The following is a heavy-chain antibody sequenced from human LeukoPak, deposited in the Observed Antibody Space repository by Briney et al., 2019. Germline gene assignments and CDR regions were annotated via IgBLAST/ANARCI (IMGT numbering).Heavy chain of an antibody. CDR3: AKDLMDSSGWYANYFDY. CDR2: ISYDGSNK. CDR1: GFTFSSYG. V-gene: IGHV3-30*18. Sequence: PGRSLRLSCAASGFTFSSYGMHWVRQAPGKGLGWVAVISYDGSNKYYADSVKGRFTISRDNSKNTLYLQMNSLRAEDTAVYYCAKDLMDSSGWYANYFDYWGQGTLVTVSS. D-gene: IGHD6-19*01. J-gene: IGHJ4*02.